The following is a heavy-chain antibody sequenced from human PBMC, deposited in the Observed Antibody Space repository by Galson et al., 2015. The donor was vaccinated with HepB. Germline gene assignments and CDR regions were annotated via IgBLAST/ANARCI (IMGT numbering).Heavy chain of an antibody. J-gene: IGHJ4*02. CDR3: TREGIVPFDY. V-gene: IGHV3-74*03. Sequence: SLRLSCAASGFPFSSYWMHWVRQAPGKGLEWVARINIDGTTTTYADSVTGRFTISRDNGRNTLYLQMNSLRDDDTAVFFCTREGIVPFDYWGQGTLVSVSS. CDR2: INIDGTTT. CDR1: GFPFSSYW. D-gene: IGHD2-15*01.